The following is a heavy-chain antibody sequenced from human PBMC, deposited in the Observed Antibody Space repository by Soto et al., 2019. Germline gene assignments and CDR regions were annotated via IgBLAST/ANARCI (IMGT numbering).Heavy chain of an antibody. Sequence: SLRLSCVASGFTFSSYAMSWVRQAPGKGLEWVSSISGSGVSTYYADSVKGRFTVSRDNSKNTLFLQMNSLRAEDTALYYCAKVRGGHDYDYWGQGTLVTVSS. CDR3: AKVRGGHDYDY. V-gene: IGHV3-23*01. D-gene: IGHD5-12*01. CDR2: ISGSGVST. J-gene: IGHJ4*02. CDR1: GFTFSSYA.